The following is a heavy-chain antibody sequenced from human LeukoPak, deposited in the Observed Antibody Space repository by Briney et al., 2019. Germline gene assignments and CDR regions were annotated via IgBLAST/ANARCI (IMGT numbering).Heavy chain of an antibody. J-gene: IGHJ4*02. D-gene: IGHD6-19*01. V-gene: IGHV3-21*01. Sequence: GGSLRVSCVASGFTFIRYSMNWVRQAAGKGLEWVSSMSSSSSYIYYADSVKGRFTISRDNAKNSLYLQMNSLRAEDTAVYYCARDVEQWLVRVYYFDYWGQGTLVTVSS. CDR1: GFTFIRYS. CDR3: ARDVEQWLVRVYYFDY. CDR2: MSSSSSYI.